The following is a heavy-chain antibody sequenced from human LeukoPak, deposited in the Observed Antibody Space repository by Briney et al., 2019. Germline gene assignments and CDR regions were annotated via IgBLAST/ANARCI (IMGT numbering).Heavy chain of an antibody. CDR2: VNHGGRT. V-gene: IGHV4-34*01. J-gene: IGHJ6*03. Sequence: SETLSLTCAVYGGSFSGYYWSWIRQPPGKGLEWIGEVNHGGRTNYNPPLKRRVIISVETSKNQFFLKLSPVTAAATALYSCAMETVARYYYLFMDVWGKGTTVTVSS. CDR1: GGSFSGYY. CDR3: AMETVARYYYLFMDV. D-gene: IGHD4-23*01.